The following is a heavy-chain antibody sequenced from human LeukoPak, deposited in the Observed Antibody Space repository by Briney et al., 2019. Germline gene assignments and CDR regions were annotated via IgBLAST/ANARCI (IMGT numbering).Heavy chain of an antibody. V-gene: IGHV3-48*04. CDR1: GFTVSSNY. Sequence: SGGSLRLSCAASGFTVSSNYMSWVRQAPGKGLEWVSYISSSSSTIYYADSVKGRFTISRDNAKNSLYLQMNSLRAEDTAVYYCARDRLEGMDYWGQGTLVTVSS. CDR3: ARDRLEGMDY. J-gene: IGHJ4*02. D-gene: IGHD3-16*01. CDR2: ISSSSSTI.